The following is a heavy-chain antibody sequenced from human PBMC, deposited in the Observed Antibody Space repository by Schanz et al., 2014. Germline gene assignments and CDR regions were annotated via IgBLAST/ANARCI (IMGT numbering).Heavy chain of an antibody. Sequence: EVQLVESGGGLVQPGGSLRLSCAASGFTYSSYWMHWVRQAPGKGLEWVSVIYSDGRTYYGDSVKGRFTISRDNSKNTLYLQMNSLRDEVTAMYYCAKRCSSTSCSHGAFDIWGQGTMVTVSS. CDR3: AKRCSSTSCSHGAFDI. J-gene: IGHJ3*02. CDR1: GFTYSSYW. D-gene: IGHD2-2*01. V-gene: IGHV3-66*01. CDR2: IYSDGRT.